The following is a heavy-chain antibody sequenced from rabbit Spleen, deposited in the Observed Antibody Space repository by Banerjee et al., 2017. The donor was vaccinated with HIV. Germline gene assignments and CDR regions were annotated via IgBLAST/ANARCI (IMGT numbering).Heavy chain of an antibody. CDR2: IDPIFGVT. V-gene: IGHV1S45*01. D-gene: IGHD6-1*01. CDR3: VREAGYAGYPYANL. CDR1: GFSFSGSYW. Sequence: EESGGGLVQPEGSLTVTCTASGFSFSGSYWICWVRQAPGKGLEWIGYIDPIFGVTYYASWVNGRFTISSHNAQNTLYLQLNSLTAADTATYFCVREAGYAGYPYANLWGPGTLVTVS. J-gene: IGHJ4*01.